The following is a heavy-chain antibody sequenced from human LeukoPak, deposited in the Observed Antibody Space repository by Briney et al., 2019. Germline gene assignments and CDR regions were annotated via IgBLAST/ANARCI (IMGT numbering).Heavy chain of an antibody. J-gene: IGHJ4*02. CDR1: GFTFSSHN. V-gene: IGHV3-21*01. CDR2: ISSSSSYI. CDR3: ARGLVGATSRNYFDY. D-gene: IGHD1-26*01. Sequence: GGSLRLSCAASGFTFSSHNMNWVRQAPGKGLEWVSSISSSSSYIYYADSVEGRFTISRHNDKNSLYLQMNSLRAEDTAVYYCARGLVGATSRNYFDYWAQGTLVIVSS.